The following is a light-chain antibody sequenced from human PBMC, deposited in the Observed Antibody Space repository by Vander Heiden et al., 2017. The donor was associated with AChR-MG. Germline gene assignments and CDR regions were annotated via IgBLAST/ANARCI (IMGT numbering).Light chain of an antibody. CDR2: SNN. Sequence: QAGLTQPPSLSKDLRQTATLTCTGNSNNAGNEGAAWLQQHQGHPPKLLAYSNNNRPSGISERFSASRSGNTASLTITGLHPDDEADYYCSAWDSRLRAVVFGGGTKLTVL. CDR3: SAWDSRLRAVV. CDR1: SNNAGNEG. J-gene: IGLJ3*02. V-gene: IGLV10-54*04.